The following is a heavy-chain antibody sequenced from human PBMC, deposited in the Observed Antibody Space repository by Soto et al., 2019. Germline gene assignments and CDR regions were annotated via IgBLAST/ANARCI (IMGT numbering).Heavy chain of an antibody. CDR1: GFTFSNYW. V-gene: IGHV3-7*03. D-gene: IGHD1-7*01. Sequence: GGSLRLSCAASGFTFSNYWMNWVRQAPGKGLEWVGNIKEDGSKQGYVDSVRGRFTISRDNAKNSLYLQINSLRAEDTAVYYCARGTTNPGPDNSGQGTLVTVSS. CDR3: ARGTTNPGPDN. CDR2: IKEDGSKQ. J-gene: IGHJ4*01.